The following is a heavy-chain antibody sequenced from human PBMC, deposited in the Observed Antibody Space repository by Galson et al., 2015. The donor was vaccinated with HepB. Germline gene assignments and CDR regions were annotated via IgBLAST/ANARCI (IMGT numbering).Heavy chain of an antibody. Sequence: SLRLSCAASGFTFSDFYMRWIRQAPGKGLEWVSYISNSGSNIYYVDSVKGRFTISRDNAKNSLYLQMNSLRAEDTAVYYCARGAITVTAEGYYYFSYMDVWCKGSTVTVSS. D-gene: IGHD4-17*01. V-gene: IGHV3-11*01. CDR3: ARGAITVTAEGYYYFSYMDV. CDR1: GFTFSDFY. CDR2: ISNSGSNI. J-gene: IGHJ6*03.